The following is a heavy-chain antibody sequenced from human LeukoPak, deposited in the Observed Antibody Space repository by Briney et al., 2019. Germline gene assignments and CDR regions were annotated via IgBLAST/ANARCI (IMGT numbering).Heavy chain of an antibody. V-gene: IGHV4-31*03. CDR2: IYYSGST. J-gene: IGHJ5*01. Sequence: PSAALSLTCTVSGGSISSGGYYWSWIRQHPGKGLEWIGYIYYSGSTYYNPSLKGRVTISVDTSKNQFSLKLSSVTAADTAVYYCARDRVLTGYNWFDSWGQGTLVTVSS. CDR1: GGSISSGGYY. CDR3: ARDRVLTGYNWFDS. D-gene: IGHD3-9*01.